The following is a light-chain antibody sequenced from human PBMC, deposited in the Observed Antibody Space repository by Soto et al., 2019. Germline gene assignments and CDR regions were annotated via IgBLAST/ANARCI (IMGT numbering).Light chain of an antibody. CDR1: QSVSSSY. CDR3: QQYDATPRT. J-gene: IGKJ1*01. V-gene: IGKV3-20*01. Sequence: EIVLTQSPCTLSLSPGERATLSCRASQSVSSSYLAWYQQKPGQAPRLLIYGASSRATGIPDRFSGSGSGTEFTLTVSRLEPEDSAVYYCQQYDATPRTFGQGTKVDI. CDR2: GAS.